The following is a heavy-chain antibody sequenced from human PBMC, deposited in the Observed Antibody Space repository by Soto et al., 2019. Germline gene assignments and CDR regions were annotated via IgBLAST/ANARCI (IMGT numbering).Heavy chain of an antibody. D-gene: IGHD3-3*01. V-gene: IGHV1-69*06. CDR2: FMPVFGST. J-gene: IGHJ6*02. CDR3: ASRNGTILGAVISAVVYGMDV. Sequence: QVQLVQSAAEVKKPGSSVKVSCKASGGTSSSYVFSWVRQAPGQGLEWMGAFMPVFGSTNYAQKFQGRVTITADKPTTTSYMELSSLRSDDTAIYCCASRNGTILGAVISAVVYGMDVWGQGTTVTVSS. CDR1: GGTSSSYV.